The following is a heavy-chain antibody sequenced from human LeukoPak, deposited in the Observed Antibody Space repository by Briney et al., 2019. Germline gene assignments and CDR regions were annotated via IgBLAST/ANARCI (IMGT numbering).Heavy chain of an antibody. J-gene: IGHJ2*01. Sequence: PSETLSLTCTVSGGSISGGSYYWGWIRQPPGKGLEWIGSIYYSGSTYYKPSLKSRVTISVDTSKNQCSLKLSSVTAADTAVYYCARLSGYYGWYFDLWGRGTLVTVSS. CDR2: IYYSGST. D-gene: IGHD3-22*01. CDR1: GGSISGGSYY. CDR3: ARLSGYYGWYFDL. V-gene: IGHV4-39*07.